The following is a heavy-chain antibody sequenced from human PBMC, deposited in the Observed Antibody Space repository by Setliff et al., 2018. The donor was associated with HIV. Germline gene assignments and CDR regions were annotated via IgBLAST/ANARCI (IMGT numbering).Heavy chain of an antibody. CDR1: GHTFSNHI. V-gene: IGHV1-3*03. J-gene: IGHJ4*02. D-gene: IGHD6-19*01. Sequence: ASVKVSCKASGHTFSNHIMHWVRQAPGQSLEWMGWINTVSGETRISQEFQGRVTITRDTSANIVYMELRSLKNGDMAVYYCAWEGAVAGLDLDFWGQGTLVTVSS. CDR3: AWEGAVAGLDLDF. CDR2: INTVSGET.